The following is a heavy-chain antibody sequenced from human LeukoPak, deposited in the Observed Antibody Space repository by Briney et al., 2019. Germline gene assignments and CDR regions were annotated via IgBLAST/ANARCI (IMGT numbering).Heavy chain of an antibody. CDR1: GFTFRRYS. Sequence: GGSLRLSCTASGFTFRRYSMNWVRQAPGKGLEWVSYISSSGSTIYYADSVKGRFTISRDNAKNSLYLQMNSLRAEDTAVYYCARDQGNYGIDYWGQGTLVTVSS. J-gene: IGHJ4*02. CDR3: ARDQGNYGIDY. CDR2: ISSSGSTI. D-gene: IGHD4-11*01. V-gene: IGHV3-48*04.